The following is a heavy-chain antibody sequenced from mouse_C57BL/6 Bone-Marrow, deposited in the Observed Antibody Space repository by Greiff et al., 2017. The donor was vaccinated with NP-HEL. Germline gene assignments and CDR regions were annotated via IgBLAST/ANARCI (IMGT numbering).Heavy chain of an antibody. CDR1: GYTFTSYW. J-gene: IGHJ4*01. CDR3: ARCPIYHYAMDY. D-gene: IGHD2-1*01. V-gene: IGHV1-59*01. CDR2: IDPSDSYT. Sequence: QVQLKQPGAELVRPGTSVKLSCKASGYTFTSYWMHWVKQRPGQGLEWIGVIDPSDSYTNYNQKFKGKATLTVDTSSSTAYMQLSSLTSEDSAVYYCARCPIYHYAMDYWGQGTSVTVSS.